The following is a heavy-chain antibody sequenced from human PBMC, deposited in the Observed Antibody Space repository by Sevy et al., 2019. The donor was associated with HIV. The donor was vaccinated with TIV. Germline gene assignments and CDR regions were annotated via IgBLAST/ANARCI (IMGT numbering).Heavy chain of an antibody. J-gene: IGHJ4*02. CDR1: GYRLSQLS. Sequence: ASVKVSCKVSGYRLSQLSMHWVRQAPGKGLEWMGSFDPEDDETIYVQNFQGRVAMTEGTSTDTAYMELSTLRSEDTAVYYCATTKDYYESSGSPFDYWGQGTLVTVSS. V-gene: IGHV1-24*01. CDR3: ATTKDYYESSGSPFDY. CDR2: FDPEDDET. D-gene: IGHD3-22*01.